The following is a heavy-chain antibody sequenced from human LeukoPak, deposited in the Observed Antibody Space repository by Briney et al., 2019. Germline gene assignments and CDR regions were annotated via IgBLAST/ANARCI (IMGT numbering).Heavy chain of an antibody. CDR1: GGSISSYY. V-gene: IGHV4-59*01. Sequence: SETLSLTCTVSGGSISSYYWSWIRQPPGKGLEWIGYIYYSGSTNYNPSLKSRVTISVDTSKNQFSLKLSSVTAADTAVYYCARDPGYCSGGSCYHPFDSFDYWGQGTLVTVSS. D-gene: IGHD2-15*01. CDR3: ARDPGYCSGGSCYHPFDSFDY. J-gene: IGHJ4*02. CDR2: IYYSGST.